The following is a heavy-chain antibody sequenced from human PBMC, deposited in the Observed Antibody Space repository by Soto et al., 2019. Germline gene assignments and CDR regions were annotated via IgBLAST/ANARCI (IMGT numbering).Heavy chain of an antibody. J-gene: IGHJ6*02. Sequence: QVQLQQWGAGLLKPSETLSLTCAVYGGSFSGYYWSWIRQPPGKGLDGIGEINHSGSTNYNPSLKSRVTISVDTSKNQFSLKLSSVTAADTAVYYCARGAPRITIFGVPKGYYYGMDVWGQGTTVTVSS. V-gene: IGHV4-34*01. D-gene: IGHD3-3*01. CDR1: GGSFSGYY. CDR2: INHSGST. CDR3: ARGAPRITIFGVPKGYYYGMDV.